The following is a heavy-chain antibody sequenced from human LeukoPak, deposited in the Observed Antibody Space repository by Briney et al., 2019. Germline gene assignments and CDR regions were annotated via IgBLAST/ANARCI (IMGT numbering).Heavy chain of an antibody. V-gene: IGHV3-74*01. CDR1: GFTFSNYW. CDR3: ASPGRKLTAASYSYFDY. Sequence: GGSLRLSCAAPGFTFSNYWMHWVRQAPGKGLVWVSHINSDGSGTSYADSVKGRFTISRDNAKNTLYLQMNSLRAEDTAVYYCASPGRKLTAASYSYFDYWGQGTLVTVSS. CDR2: INSDGSGT. J-gene: IGHJ4*02. D-gene: IGHD6-13*01.